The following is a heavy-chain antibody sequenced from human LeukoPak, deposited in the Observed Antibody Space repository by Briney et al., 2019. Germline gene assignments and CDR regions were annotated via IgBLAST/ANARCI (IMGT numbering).Heavy chain of an antibody. Sequence: GGSLRLSCSASGFTVSSKYMSWVRQAPGKGLEWVSVIYSGGSTNYADSVKSRFIISRDNSKNTLYLQMNSLSAEDTAVYYCARAGLSWFGEPYYDYWGQGTLVTVSA. CDR3: ARAGLSWFGEPYYDY. J-gene: IGHJ4*02. V-gene: IGHV3-66*01. CDR2: IYSGGST. D-gene: IGHD3-10*01. CDR1: GFTVSSKY.